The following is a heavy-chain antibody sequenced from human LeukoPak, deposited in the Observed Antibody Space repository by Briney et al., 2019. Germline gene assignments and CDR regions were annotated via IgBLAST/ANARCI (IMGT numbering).Heavy chain of an antibody. CDR2: IYSGGST. V-gene: IGHV3-53*04. CDR3: ARDQYDILTGWGFAFDI. Sequence: PGGSLRLSCAASGFTVSSNYMSWVRQAPGKGVEWVSVIYSGGSTYYADSVKGRFTIYRHNSKNTLYLQMNSLRAEDQAVYYCARDQYDILTGWGFAFDIWGQGTMVTVSS. D-gene: IGHD3-9*01. J-gene: IGHJ3*02. CDR1: GFTVSSNY.